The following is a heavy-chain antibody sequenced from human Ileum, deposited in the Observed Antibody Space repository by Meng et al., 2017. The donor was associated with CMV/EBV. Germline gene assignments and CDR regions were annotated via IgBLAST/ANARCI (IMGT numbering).Heavy chain of an antibody. CDR3: VRHPDYRFDY. CDR2: MNQDGSAR. CDR1: GFSFSTYW. V-gene: IGHV3-7*01. D-gene: IGHD4-11*01. J-gene: IGHJ4*02. Sequence: GESLKISCAASGFSFSTYWMSWVRQTPGKGLEWVAHMNQDGSARYFVDSVKGRFTISRDNAQNSLYLQMNSLRAEDTAVYYCVRHPDYRFDYWGQGTLVTV.